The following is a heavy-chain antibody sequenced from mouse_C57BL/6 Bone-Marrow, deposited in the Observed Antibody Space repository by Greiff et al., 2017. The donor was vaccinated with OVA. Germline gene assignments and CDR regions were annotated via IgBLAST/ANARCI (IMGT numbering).Heavy chain of an antibody. CDR1: GFSLTSYG. J-gene: IGHJ4*01. V-gene: IGHV2-5*01. Sequence: VKLEESGPGLVQPSQSLSITCTVSGFSLTSYGVHWVRQSPGKGLEWLGVIWRGGSTDYNAAFMSRLSITKDKSKSQVCFKMNSLQADDTAIYYCAKKGLLRDYWGQGTSVTVSS. CDR3: AKKGLLRDY. CDR2: IWRGGST. D-gene: IGHD2-10*01.